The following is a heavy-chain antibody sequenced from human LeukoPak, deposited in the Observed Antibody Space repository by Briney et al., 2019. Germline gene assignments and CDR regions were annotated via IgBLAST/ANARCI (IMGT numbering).Heavy chain of an antibody. V-gene: IGHV4-59*12. Sequence: PSETLSLTCTVSGASISSYYWSWIRQPPGKGLEWIGYIYYSGGTNYNPSLKSRVTISVDTSKNQFSLKLSSVTAADTAVYYCARSVGCSSTSCPNRDYWGQGTLVTVSS. CDR1: GASISSYY. J-gene: IGHJ4*02. CDR2: IYYSGGT. CDR3: ARSVGCSSTSCPNRDY. D-gene: IGHD2-2*01.